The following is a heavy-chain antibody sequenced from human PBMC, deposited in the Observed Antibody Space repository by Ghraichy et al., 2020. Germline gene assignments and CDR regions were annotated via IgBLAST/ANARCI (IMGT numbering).Heavy chain of an antibody. J-gene: IGHJ6*02. CDR3: ARDWGRHCSNGVCQGNYYGMDG. D-gene: IGHD2-8*01. CDR2: ISGYSGNT. Sequence: ASVKVSCKASGYTFTNYGISWVRQAPGQGLEWMGWISGYSGNTYYAQKIQDRVTMTTDTSTSTAYMELRSLRSDDTAVYHCARDWGRHCSNGVCQGNYYGMDGWGQGTTVTVSS. V-gene: IGHV1-18*04. CDR1: GYTFTNYG.